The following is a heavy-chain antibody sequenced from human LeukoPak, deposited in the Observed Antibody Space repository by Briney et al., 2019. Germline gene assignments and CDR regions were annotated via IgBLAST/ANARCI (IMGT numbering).Heavy chain of an antibody. CDR1: GFSLSTSGVG. Sequence: SGPTLVNPTQTLTLTCTFSGFSLSTSGVGVGWIRQPPGKALEWLALIYWDDDKRYSPSLKSRLTITKDTSKNQVVLTMTNMDPVDTATYYCARLTTVTTLHAFDIWGQGTMVTVSS. J-gene: IGHJ3*02. V-gene: IGHV2-5*02. CDR3: ARLTTVTTLHAFDI. CDR2: IYWDDDK. D-gene: IGHD4-17*01.